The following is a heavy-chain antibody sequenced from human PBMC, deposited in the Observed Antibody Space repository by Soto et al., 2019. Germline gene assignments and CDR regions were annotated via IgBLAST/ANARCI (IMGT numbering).Heavy chain of an antibody. V-gene: IGHV5-51*01. D-gene: IGHD6-13*01. CDR3: ARHVRIAAAGSYYYYGMDA. CDR2: IYPGDSDT. Sequence: GESLKISCKGSGYSFTSYWIGWVRQMPGKGLEWMGIIYPGDSDTRYSPSFQGQVTISADKSISTAYLQWSSLKASDTAMYYCARHVRIAAAGSYYYYGMDAWGQGTTVTVSS. CDR1: GYSFTSYW. J-gene: IGHJ6*02.